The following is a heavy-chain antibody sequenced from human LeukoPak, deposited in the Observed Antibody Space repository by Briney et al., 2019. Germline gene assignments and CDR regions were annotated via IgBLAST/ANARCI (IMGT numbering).Heavy chain of an antibody. CDR2: INTDTGNP. CDR1: GYTFTDYP. D-gene: IGHD1-20*01. J-gene: IGHJ3*01. CDR3: ARAGLTGSKVAFDV. V-gene: IGHV7-4-1*02. Sequence: GASVKVSCKASGYTFTDYPMNWVRQAPGQGLEWMGWINTDTGNPTYAQGFTGHYVFSLDASVSTAYLHIISLKAEDTAVYYCARAGLTGSKVAFDVWGQGTMVTVSS.